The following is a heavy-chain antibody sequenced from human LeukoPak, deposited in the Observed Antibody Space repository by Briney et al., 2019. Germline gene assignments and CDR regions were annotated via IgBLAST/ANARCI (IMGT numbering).Heavy chain of an antibody. CDR1: GYSITSYW. D-gene: IGHD5-12*01. J-gene: IGHJ4*02. Sequence: GASLQICCKGAGYSITSYWIGWVRQMAGKGLEWIVIIYPGDSDTRYTPSFQGQVTNSAAKSSSTAYLQWSSLKASDTAMYYCARLVEWLRLLDYGGQGTLVTASS. CDR2: IYPGDSDT. CDR3: ARLVEWLRLLDY. V-gene: IGHV5-51*01.